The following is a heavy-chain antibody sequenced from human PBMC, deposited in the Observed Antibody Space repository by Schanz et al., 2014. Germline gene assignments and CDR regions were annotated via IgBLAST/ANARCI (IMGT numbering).Heavy chain of an antibody. CDR2: VNTDGGGK. CDR1: GFTFNYVW. J-gene: IGHJ4*02. CDR3: ARVLGGDEGLDQ. Sequence: EVQLVESGGGLVQPGGSLRLSCAASGFTFNYVWMSWVRQAPGKGLEWVASVNTDGGGKFYVDSVKGRFTISRDNPKNSLCLQMNSLRAEDTALYYCARVLGGDEGLDQWGQGTLVTVSS. V-gene: IGHV3-7*01. D-gene: IGHD4-17*01.